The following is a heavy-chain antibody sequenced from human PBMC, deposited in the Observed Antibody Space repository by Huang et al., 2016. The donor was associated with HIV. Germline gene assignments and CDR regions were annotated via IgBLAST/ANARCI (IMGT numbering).Heavy chain of an antibody. CDR2: ISYDGNKK. CDR1: GFSFRNYG. V-gene: IGHV3-30*18. Sequence: QVQLVESGGGVVQPGGSLRLSCAASGFSFRNYGVHWVRQAPGKGLGWVAVISYDGNKKYLADTGKGRFAISGDNSNDTRFLQMNSLRAEDTAVYYCGKDWTGSSGWFTLHYYYYGMDVWGQGTTVTVSS. CDR3: GKDWTGSSGWFTLHYYYYGMDV. J-gene: IGHJ6*02. D-gene: IGHD6-19*01.